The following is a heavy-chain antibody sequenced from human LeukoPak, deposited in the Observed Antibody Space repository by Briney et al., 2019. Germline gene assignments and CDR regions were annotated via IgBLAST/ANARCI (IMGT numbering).Heavy chain of an antibody. Sequence: ASVKVSCKTSGYTFTRYYMQWVRQAPGHGLEWMGIINPISGATDYAQKFQGRVTMTRDTSTSTVYMELSSLRSEDTAMYYCARLPYRDGVAQDYWGQGALVTVSP. CDR1: GYTFTRYY. CDR3: ARLPYRDGVAQDY. D-gene: IGHD3-16*02. CDR2: INPISGAT. J-gene: IGHJ4*02. V-gene: IGHV1-46*01.